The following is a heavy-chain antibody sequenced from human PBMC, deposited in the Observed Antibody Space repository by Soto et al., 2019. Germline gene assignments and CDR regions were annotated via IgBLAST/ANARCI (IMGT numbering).Heavy chain of an antibody. V-gene: IGHV3-23*01. CDR1: GFTFSSYS. D-gene: IGHD4-17*01. Sequence: GGSLRLSCAASGFTFSSYSMNWVRQAPGKGLEWVSAISGSGGSTYYADSVKGRFTISRDNSKNTLYLQMNSLRDEDTAVYYCARGVYGDYLIDYWGQGTLVTVSS. CDR3: ARGVYGDYLIDY. CDR2: ISGSGGST. J-gene: IGHJ4*02.